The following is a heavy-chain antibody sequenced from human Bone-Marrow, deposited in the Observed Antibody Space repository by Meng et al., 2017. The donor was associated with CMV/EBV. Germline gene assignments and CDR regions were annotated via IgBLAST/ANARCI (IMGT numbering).Heavy chain of an antibody. J-gene: IGHJ6*02. D-gene: IGHD2-2*01. CDR2: IYPGDSDT. Sequence: GESLKISCQASGYTFTDYWSGWVRQMPGKGLEWMAIIYPGDSDTRYSPSFQGQVTISADKSISTAYLQWSSLKASDTAMYYCARLSNCSSTSCHYYYYYYGMDVWGQGTTVTVYS. V-gene: IGHV5-51*01. CDR1: GYTFTDYW. CDR3: ARLSNCSSTSCHYYYYYYGMDV.